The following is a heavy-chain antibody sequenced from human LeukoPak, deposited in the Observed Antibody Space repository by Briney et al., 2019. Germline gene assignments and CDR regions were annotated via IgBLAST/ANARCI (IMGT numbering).Heavy chain of an antibody. J-gene: IGHJ4*02. CDR2: INHSGST. CDR3: ASATRRRSATYYYGSGSYN. Sequence: PSETLSLTCAVYGGSFSGYYWSWIRQRRGTGLERIGEINHSGSTNYNPSLKSRVTISVDTSKNQFSLKLSSVTAADTAVYYCASATRRRSATYYYGSGSYNWGQGTLVTVSS. V-gene: IGHV4-34*01. CDR1: GGSFSGYY. D-gene: IGHD3-10*01.